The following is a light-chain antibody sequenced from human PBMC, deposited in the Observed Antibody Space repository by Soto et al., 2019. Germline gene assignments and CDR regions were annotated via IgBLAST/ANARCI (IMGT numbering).Light chain of an antibody. J-gene: IGKJ2*01. CDR1: QSVSSN. CDR2: GAS. Sequence: EIVMTQSPATLSVSPGERDTLSCRASQSVSSNLAWYQQKPGQAPRLLIYGASTRATGIPARFSGSGSGTEFTLTISSLQSEDFAVYCCQQYNNWPPYTFGQGTKVDIK. V-gene: IGKV3-15*01. CDR3: QQYNNWPPYT.